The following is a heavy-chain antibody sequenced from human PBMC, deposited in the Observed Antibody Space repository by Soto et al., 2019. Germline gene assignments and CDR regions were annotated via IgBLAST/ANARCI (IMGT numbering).Heavy chain of an antibody. D-gene: IGHD5-18*01. CDR3: VRDFEGSYGYGHFDY. CDR2: IKQDGSEN. Sequence: GSLGLSCAASGFTFSSYWMSWVRQAPGKGLEWVANIKQDGSENYYVDSVRGRFTISRDNAKNSLYLQMNSLRAEDTAVYYCVRDFEGSYGYGHFDYWGQGTLVTVCS. J-gene: IGHJ4*02. V-gene: IGHV3-7*03. CDR1: GFTFSSYW.